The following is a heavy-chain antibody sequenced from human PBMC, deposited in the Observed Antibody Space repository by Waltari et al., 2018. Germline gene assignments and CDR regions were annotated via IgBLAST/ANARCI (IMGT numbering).Heavy chain of an antibody. CDR2: INSEGTNI. V-gene: IGHV3-74*01. CDR3: ARDVDWGVGALGY. Sequence: EVQLVESGGGLVQPGGSLRLSCAASGFTFSNYWMHWVRQIPGKGLMWVSRINSEGTNIVYAESVRCRFTISKDNAKNTLYLQMNSLSAEDTAVYYCARDVDWGVGALGYWGQGTPVTVS. D-gene: IGHD1-26*01. J-gene: IGHJ4*02. CDR1: GFTFSNYW.